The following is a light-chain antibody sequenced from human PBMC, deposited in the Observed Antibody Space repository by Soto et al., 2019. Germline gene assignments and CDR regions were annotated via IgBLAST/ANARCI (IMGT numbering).Light chain of an antibody. Sequence: QSALTQPASVSGSPGQSITISCTGTSSDVGSYNLVSWYQQYPGKAPKLMIYEGSQRPSGVSHRFSGSKSGNTASLTISGLQAEDEADYYCCSYAGSTTLMFGGGTKPTVL. CDR1: SSDVGSYNL. V-gene: IGLV2-23*01. CDR3: CSYAGSTTLM. J-gene: IGLJ3*02. CDR2: EGS.